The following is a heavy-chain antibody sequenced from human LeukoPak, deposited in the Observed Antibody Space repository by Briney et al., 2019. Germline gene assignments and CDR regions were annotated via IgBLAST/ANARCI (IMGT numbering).Heavy chain of an antibody. D-gene: IGHD3-10*01. CDR1: GGTFSSYA. Sequence: SVKVSCKASGGTFSSYAISWVRQAPGQGLEWMGEIIPIFGTANYAQKFQGRVTITADESTSTAYMELSSLRSEDTAVYYCARSVGMVRVNWFDPWGQGTLVTVSS. J-gene: IGHJ5*02. CDR2: IIPIFGTA. CDR3: ARSVGMVRVNWFDP. V-gene: IGHV1-69*13.